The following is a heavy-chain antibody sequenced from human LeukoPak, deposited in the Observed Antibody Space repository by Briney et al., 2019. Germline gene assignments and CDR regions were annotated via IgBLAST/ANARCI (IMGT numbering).Heavy chain of an antibody. CDR3: AGGSGDILTGYSGMDV. CDR2: VYKGGTT. V-gene: IGHV3-53*01. D-gene: IGHD3-9*01. J-gene: IGHJ6*02. CDR1: GFTVSSNY. Sequence: GGSLRLSCAASGFTVSSNYMSWVRQAPGKGLEWVSAVYKGGTTYYAESVKGRFTVSRDNSKNSFSLQMNSLSADDTAVYYCAGGSGDILTGYSGMDVWGQGTTAIVSS.